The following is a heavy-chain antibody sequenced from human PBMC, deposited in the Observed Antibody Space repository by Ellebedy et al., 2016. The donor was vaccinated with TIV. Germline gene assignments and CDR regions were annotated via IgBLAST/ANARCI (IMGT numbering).Heavy chain of an antibody. D-gene: IGHD3-10*01. CDR3: ARGHGVRGVPLYYFDY. V-gene: IGHV3-53*01. CDR1: GFTVSSNY. CDR2: IYSGGST. J-gene: IGHJ4*02. Sequence: GGSLRLXXAASGFTVSSNYMSWVRQAPGKGLEWVSVIYSGGSTYYADSVKGRFTISRDNSKNTLYLQMNSLRAEDTAVYYCARGHGVRGVPLYYFDYWGQGTLVTVSS.